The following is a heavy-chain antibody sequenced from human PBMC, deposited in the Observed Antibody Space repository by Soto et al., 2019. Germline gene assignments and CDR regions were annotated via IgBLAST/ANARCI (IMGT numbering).Heavy chain of an antibody. CDR1: GGSFSGYY. CDR3: ARIGYYGSGSYYNMIDY. CDR2: INHSGST. V-gene: IGHV4-34*01. D-gene: IGHD3-10*01. J-gene: IGHJ4*02. Sequence: SETLSLTCAVYGGSFSGYYWSWIRQPPGKGLEWIGEINHSGSTNYNPSQKSRVNISVDTSKNQFSLKLSSVTAADTAVYYCARIGYYGSGSYYNMIDYWGQGTLVTVSS.